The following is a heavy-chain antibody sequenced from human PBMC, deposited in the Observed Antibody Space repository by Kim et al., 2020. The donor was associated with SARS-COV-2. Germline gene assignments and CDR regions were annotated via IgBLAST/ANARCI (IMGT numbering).Heavy chain of an antibody. Sequence: SETLSLTCTVSGYSISSGYYWGWIRQPPGKGLEWIGSIYHSGSTYYNPSLKSRVTISVDTSKNQFSLKLSSVTAADTAVYYCARVVVVMYFDYWGQGTLV. D-gene: IGHD3-22*01. CDR3: ARVVVVMYFDY. V-gene: IGHV4-38-2*02. CDR1: GYSISSGYY. CDR2: IYHSGST. J-gene: IGHJ4*02.